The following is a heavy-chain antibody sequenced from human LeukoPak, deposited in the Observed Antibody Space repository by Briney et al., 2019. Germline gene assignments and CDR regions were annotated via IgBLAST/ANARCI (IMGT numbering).Heavy chain of an antibody. CDR3: ARDRDMVLPPAGLDV. V-gene: IGHV3-21*01. J-gene: IGHJ6*04. Sequence: GGSLRLSCAASGFIFSSYSINWVRQAPGKGLEGVSFISSSITYIYYADSVKGRFTISRDNAKNSLYLQMNSLRAEDTAVYYCARDRDMVLPPAGLDVWGRGATVTVSS. CDR1: GFIFSSYS. D-gene: IGHD2-8*01. CDR2: ISSSITYI.